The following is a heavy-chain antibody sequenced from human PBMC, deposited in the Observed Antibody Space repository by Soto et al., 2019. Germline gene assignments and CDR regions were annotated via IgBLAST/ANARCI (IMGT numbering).Heavy chain of an antibody. Sequence: VQLVESGGGVVQPGRSLRLSCAASGFSFSIYAMHWVRQAPGKGLEWVAVISYHGSTEYYGDSVKGRFTISRDNCKNTLYLQMYSLRPEDTAIYYCARGYSYGPNWESDALDIWGQGAMVTVSS. CDR3: ARGYSYGPNWESDALDI. J-gene: IGHJ3*02. CDR1: GFSFSIYA. V-gene: IGHV3-30-3*01. D-gene: IGHD5-18*01. CDR2: ISYHGSTE.